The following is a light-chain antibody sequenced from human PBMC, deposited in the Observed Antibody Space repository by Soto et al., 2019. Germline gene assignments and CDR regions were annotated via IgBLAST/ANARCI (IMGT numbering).Light chain of an antibody. J-gene: IGKJ1*01. V-gene: IGKV3-20*01. CDR1: QSVTSTS. CDR2: DAS. Sequence: EIVLTQSPGTLSLSPGERATLYCRASQSVTSTSFAWYQQKPGQAPRLLINDASNRATGIPARFSGGGSGAEFTLTISSLQPDDFATYYCQQYNSYSPFGQGTKVDIK. CDR3: QQYNSYSP.